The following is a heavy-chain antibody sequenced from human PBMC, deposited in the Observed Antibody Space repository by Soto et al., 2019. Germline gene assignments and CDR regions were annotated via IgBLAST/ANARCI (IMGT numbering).Heavy chain of an antibody. Sequence: EVQLLESGGGLVQPGGSLRLSCAASGFTFSSYAMSWVRKAPGKGLEWVSAISGSGGTTYYADSVKGRFTFSRDNSKNTLYLQMTSLRAEDTAVYYCAKTAKGWFSAFDIWGQGTMVTVSS. D-gene: IGHD6-19*01. J-gene: IGHJ3*02. CDR2: ISGSGGTT. V-gene: IGHV3-23*01. CDR3: AKTAKGWFSAFDI. CDR1: GFTFSSYA.